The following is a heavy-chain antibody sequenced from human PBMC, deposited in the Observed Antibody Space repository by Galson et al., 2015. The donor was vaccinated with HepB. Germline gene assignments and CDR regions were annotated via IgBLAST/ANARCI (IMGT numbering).Heavy chain of an antibody. CDR2: ISYDGSNK. D-gene: IGHD6-6*01. CDR3: AALSDSSSSKPHDY. CDR1: GFTFSSYG. V-gene: IGHV3-30*03. J-gene: IGHJ4*02. Sequence: SLRLSCAASGFTFSSYGMHWVRQAPGKGLEWVAVISYDGSNKYYADSVKGRFTISRDNSKNTLYLHMNSLRAEDTAVYYCAALSDSSSSKPHDYWGQGTLVTVSS.